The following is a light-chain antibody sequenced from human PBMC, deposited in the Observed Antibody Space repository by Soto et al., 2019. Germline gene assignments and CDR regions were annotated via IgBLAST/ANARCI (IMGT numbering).Light chain of an antibody. J-gene: IGKJ1*01. V-gene: IGKV1-5*03. Sequence: DLQMTQFPTTLSASVGDRVTISCRASQSIGTSLAWYQQKPGKAPKLLIYKASILETGVPSRFSGSGSGADFTLTLSSLQPDDFASYYCQQYHALPTFGQGTKVDIK. CDR2: KAS. CDR1: QSIGTS. CDR3: QQYHALPT.